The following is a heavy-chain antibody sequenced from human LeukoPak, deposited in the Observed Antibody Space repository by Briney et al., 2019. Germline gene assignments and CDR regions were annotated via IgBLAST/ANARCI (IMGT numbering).Heavy chain of an antibody. J-gene: IGHJ4*02. Sequence: GGSLRLSCAASGFTFSSYGMHWVRQAPGKGLEWVAAIWYDGSKMYYADSVKDRFTISRDNSKNTLYLQMNSLRDGDTAVYYCARVGYCSGGSCYGADHCGQGTLVTVSS. D-gene: IGHD2-15*01. CDR2: IWYDGSKM. CDR1: GFTFSSYG. V-gene: IGHV3-33*01. CDR3: ARVGYCSGGSCYGADH.